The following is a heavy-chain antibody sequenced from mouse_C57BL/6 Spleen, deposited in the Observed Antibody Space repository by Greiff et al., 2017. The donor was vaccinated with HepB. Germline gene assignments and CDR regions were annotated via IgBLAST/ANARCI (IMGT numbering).Heavy chain of an antibody. J-gene: IGHJ3*01. D-gene: IGHD6-1*01. V-gene: IGHV5-17*01. CDR1: GFTFRDYG. CDR2: ISSGSSTI. Sequence: EVMLVESGGCLVKPGGSLQHSCAASGFTFRDYGMHWVRQAPEKGLEWVAYISSGSSTIYYADTVKGRFTISRDNAKNTLFLQMTSLRFGVTAMYYRRGLHSAPSAHWGEGTLFTDS. CDR3: RGLHSAPSAH.